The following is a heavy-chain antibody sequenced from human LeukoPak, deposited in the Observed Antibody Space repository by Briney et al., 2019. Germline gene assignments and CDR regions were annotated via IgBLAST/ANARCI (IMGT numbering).Heavy chain of an antibody. Sequence: PGGSLRLSCAASGFTFDDYAMHWVLQAPGKGLEWVSGISWNSGSIGYADSVKGRFTISRDNAKNSLYLQMNSLRAEDTALYYCAKDRAVAGLYYYYGMDVWGQGTTVTVSS. CDR1: GFTFDDYA. V-gene: IGHV3-9*01. J-gene: IGHJ6*02. CDR2: ISWNSGSI. D-gene: IGHD6-19*01. CDR3: AKDRAVAGLYYYYGMDV.